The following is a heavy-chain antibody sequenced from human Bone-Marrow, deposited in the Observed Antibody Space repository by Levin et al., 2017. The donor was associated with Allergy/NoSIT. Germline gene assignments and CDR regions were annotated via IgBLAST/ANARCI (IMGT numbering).Heavy chain of an antibody. D-gene: IGHD6-19*01. Sequence: PGGSLRLSCAASGFIFNSQALSWVRQVPGKGLQCVAATSGSGANSYYADSVKGRFTVSRDNSNNMLYLQMDSLRTEDTGVYYCAKDRQWLRPSWFESWGHGTLVTVSS. CDR2: TSGSGANS. V-gene: IGHV3-23*01. J-gene: IGHJ5*01. CDR3: AKDRQWLRPSWFES. CDR1: GFIFNSQA.